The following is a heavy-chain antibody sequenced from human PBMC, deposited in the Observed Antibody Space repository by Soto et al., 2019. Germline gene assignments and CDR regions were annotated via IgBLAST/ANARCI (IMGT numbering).Heavy chain of an antibody. CDR1: GGTFSSYA. CDR3: ARGTSNFWSGYYRFDY. CDR2: IIPIFGTA. D-gene: IGHD3-3*01. J-gene: IGHJ4*02. V-gene: IGHV1-69*13. Sequence: SVKVSCKASGGTFSSYAISWVRQAPGQGLEWMGGIIPIFGTANYAQKFQGRVTITADESTSTAYMELSSLRSEDTAVYYCARGTSNFWSGYYRFDYWGQGTLVTVSS.